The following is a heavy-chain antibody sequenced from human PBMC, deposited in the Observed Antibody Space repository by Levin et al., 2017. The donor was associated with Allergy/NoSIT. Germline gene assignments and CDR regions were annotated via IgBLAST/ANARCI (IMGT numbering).Heavy chain of an antibody. Sequence: PGGSLRLSCTVSGGSISTTSYYWGWIRQPPGKGLEWIGSIFYGGSTYYNPSLKSRVTISLDTSKNHFSLKLTSVTAADTALYYCARGDYGDYWGHWFDPWGQGTLVTVSS. J-gene: IGHJ5*02. CDR2: IFYGGST. D-gene: IGHD4-17*01. V-gene: IGHV4-39*07. CDR1: GGSISTTSYY. CDR3: ARGDYGDYWGHWFDP.